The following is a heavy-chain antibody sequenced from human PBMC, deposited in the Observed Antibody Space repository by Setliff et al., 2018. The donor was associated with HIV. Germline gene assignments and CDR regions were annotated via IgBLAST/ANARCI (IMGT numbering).Heavy chain of an antibody. Sequence: ASVKVSCKASGFSFDDYYIHWVRQAPGQGLEWMGCVIPNSGDTNYPQKLQGRVTMTTDTSTSTAYMELRSLRSDDTAVYYCARVIDYGVLYWSYYMDVWGKGTTVTVSS. V-gene: IGHV1-18*04. D-gene: IGHD4-17*01. CDR3: ARVIDYGVLYWSYYMDV. CDR2: VIPNSGDT. CDR1: GFSFDDYY. J-gene: IGHJ6*03.